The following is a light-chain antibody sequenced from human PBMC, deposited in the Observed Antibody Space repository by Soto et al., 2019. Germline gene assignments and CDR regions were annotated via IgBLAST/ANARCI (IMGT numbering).Light chain of an antibody. CDR2: AAS. Sequence: DIQMTQSPSSLSASVGDRVTITCRASQSIISYLNWYQQKPGKAPQLLIYAASSLQSGVQSRFSGSGSGTDFTLTISRLQPEDFATYYFQQSYSTPPTFGHGTQVEIK. CDR3: QQSYSTPPT. V-gene: IGKV1-39*01. J-gene: IGKJ1*01. CDR1: QSIISY.